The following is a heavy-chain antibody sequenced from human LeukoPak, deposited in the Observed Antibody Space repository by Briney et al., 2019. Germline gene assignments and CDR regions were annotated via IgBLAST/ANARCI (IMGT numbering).Heavy chain of an antibody. CDR3: AKDRVSSGYPPWYFDH. D-gene: IGHD3-22*01. V-gene: IGHV3-43*01. J-gene: IGHJ4*02. Sequence: GGSLRLSCVASGFTFDDYTMHWVRQRPGEGLEWVSLIDWDGNKRDYADPVKGRFTISRDNTVNSLYLQMDSLRTEDTAVYYCAKDRVSSGYPPWYFDHWGQGTLVTVSS. CDR1: GFTFDDYT. CDR2: IDWDGNKR.